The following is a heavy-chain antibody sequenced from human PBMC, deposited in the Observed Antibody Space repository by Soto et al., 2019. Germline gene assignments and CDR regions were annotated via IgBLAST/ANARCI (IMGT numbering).Heavy chain of an antibody. CDR2: ISGSGDNT. V-gene: IGHV3-23*01. J-gene: IGHJ4*02. Sequence: EVQLLESGGGLVQPGGSLRLSCAASGFTFSSYAMNWVRQAPGKGLEWVSTISGSGDNTYYADSVKGRFTISRDNSTNTLYLQMNSLRAEDTALYYCTKVGGTSLPPIPVDYWGQGTKVTVSS. CDR3: TKVGGTSLPPIPVDY. CDR1: GFTFSSYA. D-gene: IGHD2-2*02.